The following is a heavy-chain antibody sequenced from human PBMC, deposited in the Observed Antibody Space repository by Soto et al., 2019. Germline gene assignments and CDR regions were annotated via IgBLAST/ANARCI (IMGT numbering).Heavy chain of an antibody. CDR1: CGSLSGYY. J-gene: IGHJ6*03. CDR2: INHSGST. V-gene: IGHV4-34*01. Sequence: SETLSLTCAVYCGSLSGYYWSWVRQHPGKGLEWVGEINHSGSTNYNPSLKSRVTISVDTSKNQFSLKLSSVTAADTAVYYCARGSETYYDFWSGTRSGYYYYMDVWGKGTTVTVSS. D-gene: IGHD3-3*01. CDR3: ARGSETYYDFWSGTRSGYYYYMDV.